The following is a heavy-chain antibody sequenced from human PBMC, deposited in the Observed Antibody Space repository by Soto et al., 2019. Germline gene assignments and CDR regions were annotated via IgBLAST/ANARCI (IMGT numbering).Heavy chain of an antibody. Sequence: SETLSLTSPVSGASISGFYWSWIRKSAGKGLEWIGRIYATGTTDYNPSLKSRVMMSVDTSKKQFSLKLRSVTAADTAVYYCVRDGTKTLRDWFDPWGQGISVTVSS. CDR1: GASISGFY. CDR3: VRDGTKTLRDWFDP. V-gene: IGHV4-4*07. D-gene: IGHD1-1*01. J-gene: IGHJ5*02. CDR2: IYATGTT.